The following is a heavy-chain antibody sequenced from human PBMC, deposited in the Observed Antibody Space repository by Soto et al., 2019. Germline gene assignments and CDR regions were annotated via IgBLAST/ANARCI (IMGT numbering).Heavy chain of an antibody. D-gene: IGHD3-16*01. V-gene: IGHV3-15*01. CDR2: IKSKTDGGTT. CDR1: GFTFSSYE. CDR3: TTDFYAGPGTLYYYYGMDV. J-gene: IGHJ6*02. Sequence: RSLRLSCAASGFTFSSYEMNWVRQAPGKGLEWVGRIKSKTDGGTTDYAAPVKGGFTISRDDSKNTLYLQMNSLKTEDTAVYYCTTDFYAGPGTLYYYYGMDVWGQGTTVTAP.